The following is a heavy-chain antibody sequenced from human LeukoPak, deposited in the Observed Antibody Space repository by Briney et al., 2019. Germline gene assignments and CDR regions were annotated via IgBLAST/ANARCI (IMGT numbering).Heavy chain of an antibody. CDR3: ARDCSSTSCYLAFDI. CDR2: IKQDGSEK. Sequence: GGSLRLSCAASGFTFSDYYMSWIRQAPGKGLEWLANIKQDGSEKYYVDSVKGRFTISRDNAKNSQYLQMNSLRAEDTAVYYCARDCSSTSCYLAFDIWGQGTMVTVSS. CDR1: GFTFSDYY. V-gene: IGHV3-7*01. J-gene: IGHJ3*02. D-gene: IGHD2-2*01.